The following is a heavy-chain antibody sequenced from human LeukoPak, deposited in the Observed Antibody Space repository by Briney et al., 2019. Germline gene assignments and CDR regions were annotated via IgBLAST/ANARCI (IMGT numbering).Heavy chain of an antibody. CDR2: IKDDGNDK. CDR1: GFTFSTYW. D-gene: IGHD2/OR15-2a*01. J-gene: IGHJ4*02. CDR3: ATRSNTFDY. Sequence: GGSLRLSCAASGFTFSTYWMSWVRQAPGKGLEWVANIKDDGNDKYYVDSVKGRFTISRDNAKNSLYLQINSLGAEDTAVYYCATRSNTFDYWGQGTLVTVSS. V-gene: IGHV3-7*03.